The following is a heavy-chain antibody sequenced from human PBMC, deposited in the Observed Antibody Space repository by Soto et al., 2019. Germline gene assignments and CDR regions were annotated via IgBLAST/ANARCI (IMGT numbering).Heavy chain of an antibody. J-gene: IGHJ3*02. V-gene: IGHV1-8*01. CDR3: ARGYLYCSGGSCYFFTFDI. CDR1: GYTFTSYD. CDR2: MNPNSGNT. Sequence: ASVKVSCKASGYTFTSYDINWVRQAPGQGLEWMGWMNPNSGNTGYAQKFQGRVTMTRNTSISTAYMELSSLRSEDTAVYYCARGYLYCSGGSCYFFTFDIWGQGTMVTVSS. D-gene: IGHD2-15*01.